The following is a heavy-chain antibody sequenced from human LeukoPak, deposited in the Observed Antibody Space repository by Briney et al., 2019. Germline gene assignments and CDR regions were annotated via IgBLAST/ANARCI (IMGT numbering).Heavy chain of an antibody. V-gene: IGHV1-2*02. J-gene: IGHJ4*02. CDR1: GYTFTGYY. Sequence: ASVKVSCKASGYTFTGYYMHWVRQAPGQGLEWMGWINPSSGGTNYAQKFQGRVTMTRDTSTSTVYMELSSLRSEDSAVYYCARWTTTYLDYWGQGTLVTVSS. CDR2: INPSSGGT. D-gene: IGHD4-11*01. CDR3: ARWTTTYLDY.